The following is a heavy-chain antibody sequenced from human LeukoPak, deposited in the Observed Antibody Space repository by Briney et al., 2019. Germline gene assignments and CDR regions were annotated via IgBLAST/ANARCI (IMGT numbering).Heavy chain of an antibody. CDR1: GFTFSSYS. J-gene: IGHJ6*02. CDR3: ARDLLLWFGEPKPGIAVAGTFWSSYYYGMDG. CDR2: ISSSSCYI. D-gene: IGHD6-19*01. Sequence: GGSLRLSCAASGFTFSSYSMNWVRQAPGKGLEWVSSISSSSCYIYYADSVKGRFTISRDNAKNSLYLQMNSLRAEDTAVYYCARDLLLWFGEPKPGIAVAGTFWSSYYYGMDGWGQGTTVTVSS. V-gene: IGHV3-21*01.